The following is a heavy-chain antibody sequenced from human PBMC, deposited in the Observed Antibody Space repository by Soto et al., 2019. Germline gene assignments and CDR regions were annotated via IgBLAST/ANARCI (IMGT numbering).Heavy chain of an antibody. J-gene: IGHJ5*02. D-gene: IGHD3-16*02. Sequence: EVQLLESGGGLVQPGGSLRLSCAASGFTFSSYAMSWVRQAPGKGLEWVSAISGSGGSTYYADSVKGRFTISRDNSKNTQYLQMNSLRAEDTAVYYCAKDSYDYIWGSYRATYGFDPWGQGTLVTVSS. CDR1: GFTFSSYA. CDR3: AKDSYDYIWGSYRATYGFDP. CDR2: ISGSGGST. V-gene: IGHV3-23*01.